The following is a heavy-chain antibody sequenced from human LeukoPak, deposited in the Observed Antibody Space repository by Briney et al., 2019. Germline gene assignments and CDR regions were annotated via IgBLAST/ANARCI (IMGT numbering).Heavy chain of an antibody. CDR1: GFSFSAYA. D-gene: IGHD3-22*01. V-gene: IGHV3-23*01. J-gene: IGHJ4*02. Sequence: GGSLRLSCAASGFSFSAYAMSWVRHAPGKGLEWVSGIGASGLNTYYADTVKGRLTISRDNSNNAVYLQLYSLRVEDTAVYYCAKNWDYYDSSGPIDHWGQGALVTVSS. CDR2: IGASGLNT. CDR3: AKNWDYYDSSGPIDH.